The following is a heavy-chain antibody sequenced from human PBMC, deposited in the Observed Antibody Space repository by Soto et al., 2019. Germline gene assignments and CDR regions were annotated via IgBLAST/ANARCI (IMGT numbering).Heavy chain of an antibody. Sequence: LRLSCAASGFTFRVYAMSWFRQAPGGGLEWVSAIGGTGNTTYYADSVKGRSTIARDNSRDTLYLQMTSLRVEDTAVYYCARIRQLLFVSWGQGTLVTVSS. CDR3: ARIRQLLFVS. CDR2: IGGTGNTT. CDR1: GFTFRVYA. J-gene: IGHJ4*02. V-gene: IGHV3-23*01. D-gene: IGHD2-2*01.